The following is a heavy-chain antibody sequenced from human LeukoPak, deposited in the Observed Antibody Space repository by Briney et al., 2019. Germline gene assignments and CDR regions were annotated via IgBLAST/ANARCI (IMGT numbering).Heavy chain of an antibody. CDR3: ARDSPVAGYYHGMDV. Sequence: GGSLRLSCTASGFTVSRNYMTWVRQAPGKGLEWVSSIYSGGTTYYADSVKGRFTISRDNSKNTLYLQMNSLRVEDTAVYYCARDSPVAGYYHGMDVWGQGTTVTVSS. CDR1: GFTVSRNY. V-gene: IGHV3-66*01. D-gene: IGHD6-19*01. CDR2: IYSGGTT. J-gene: IGHJ6*02.